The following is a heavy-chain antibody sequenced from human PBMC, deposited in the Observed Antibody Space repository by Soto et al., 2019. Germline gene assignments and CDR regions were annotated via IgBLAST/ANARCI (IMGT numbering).Heavy chain of an antibody. CDR3: ARGGGRYVWFDP. CDR2: INAGNGNT. V-gene: IGHV1-3*01. J-gene: IGHJ5*02. CDR1: GYTFTSYA. Sequence: KVSCKASGYTFTSYAMHWVRQAPGQRLEWMGWINAGNGNTKYSQKFQGRVTITRDTSASTAYMELSSLRSEDTAVYYCARGGGRYVWFDPWGQGTLVTGSS. D-gene: IGHD6-19*01.